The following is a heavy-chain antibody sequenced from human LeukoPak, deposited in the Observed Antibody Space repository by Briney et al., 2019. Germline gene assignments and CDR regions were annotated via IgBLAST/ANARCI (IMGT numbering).Heavy chain of an antibody. CDR1: GGTFSSYA. Sequence: GASVKVSFKASGGTFSSYAISWVRQAPGQGLGWMGGIIPIFGTANYAQKFQGRVTITADESTSTAYMELSSLRSEDTAVYFCASAPRYSSSWPNNWFDPWGQGTLVTVSS. J-gene: IGHJ5*02. CDR3: ASAPRYSSSWPNNWFDP. V-gene: IGHV1-69*13. D-gene: IGHD6-13*01. CDR2: IIPIFGTA.